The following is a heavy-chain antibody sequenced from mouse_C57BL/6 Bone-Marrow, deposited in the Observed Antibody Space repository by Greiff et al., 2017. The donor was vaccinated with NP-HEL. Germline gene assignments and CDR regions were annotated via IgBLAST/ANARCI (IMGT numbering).Heavy chain of an antibody. CDR2: IYPGDGDT. J-gene: IGHJ1*03. CDR1: VYAFISSW. V-gene: IGHV1-82*01. Sequence: LQKSGRERGKTGSSVRISFQASVYAFISSWIHWVKQRPGKGLEWIGRIYPGDGDTNYNGKFKGKATLTADKSSSTAYMQLSSLTSEDSAVYFCAREGYYGSSYEGYWYFDVWGTGTTVTVSS. D-gene: IGHD1-1*01. CDR3: AREGYYGSSYEGYWYFDV.